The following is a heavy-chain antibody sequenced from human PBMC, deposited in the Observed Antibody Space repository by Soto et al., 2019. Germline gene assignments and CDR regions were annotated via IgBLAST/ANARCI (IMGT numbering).Heavy chain of an antibody. V-gene: IGHV1-69*05. Sequence: QVQLVQSGAEVKKPESSVKVSCKAPGGTFSTYAISWVRQAPGQGLEWMGGIIPMFGTANYAQRFQDRVTFNXXESTNTVYMELSSLRSEDTAVYFCASGIQLWLRRINNGYSGWGQGTLVTVSS. J-gene: IGHJ4*02. CDR1: GGTFSTYA. CDR3: ASGIQLWLRRINNGYSG. D-gene: IGHD5-18*01. CDR2: IIPMFGTA.